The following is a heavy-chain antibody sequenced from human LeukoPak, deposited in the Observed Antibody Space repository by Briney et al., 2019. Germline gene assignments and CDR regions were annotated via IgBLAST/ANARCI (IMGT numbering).Heavy chain of an antibody. Sequence: GGSLRLSCAASALTFTDCAMTWVRQAPGKGLEWVSSVSGSGDNTYYADSVKGRFTISRDDSKSTLYPQMNSLRAEDTAVYYCARSLGTVTTALLGYWGQGTLVTVSS. CDR1: ALTFTDCA. D-gene: IGHD4-17*01. J-gene: IGHJ4*02. CDR3: ARSLGTVTTALLGY. CDR2: VSGSGDNT. V-gene: IGHV3-23*01.